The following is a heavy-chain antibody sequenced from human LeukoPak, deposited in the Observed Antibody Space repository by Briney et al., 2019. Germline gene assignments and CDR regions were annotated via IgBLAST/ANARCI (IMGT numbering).Heavy chain of an antibody. D-gene: IGHD3-3*01. CDR2: IKQDGSEK. CDR3: ARAEWSNWYFDL. Sequence: GGSLRLSCAASGFTFSTYWMNWVRQAPGKGLEWVANIKQDGSEKYYVDSVKGRFTLSRDSAKNSLYLQMNSLKAEDTAVYYCARAEWSNWYFDLWGRGTLVTVSS. J-gene: IGHJ2*01. CDR1: GFTFSTYW. V-gene: IGHV3-7*03.